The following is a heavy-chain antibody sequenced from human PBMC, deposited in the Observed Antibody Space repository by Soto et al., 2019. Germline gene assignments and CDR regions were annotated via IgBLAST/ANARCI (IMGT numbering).Heavy chain of an antibody. CDR2: IYHSGST. CDR1: GGSISSSNW. CDR3: ARSLGILTGYYFMDV. V-gene: IGHV4-4*02. Sequence: SETLSLTCAVSGGSISSSNWWSWVRQPPGKGLEWIGEIYHSGSTNYNPSLKSRVTISVGTSKNQFSLKLSSVTAADTAVYYCARSLGILTGYYFMDVWGKGTTVTVSS. D-gene: IGHD3-9*01. J-gene: IGHJ6*03.